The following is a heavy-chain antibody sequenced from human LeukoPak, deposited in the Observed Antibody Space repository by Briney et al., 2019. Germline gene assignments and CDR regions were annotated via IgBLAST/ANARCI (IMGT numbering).Heavy chain of an antibody. CDR3: ASSHYYGSGSYYPFDY. CDR1: GYSISSGY. CDR2: ISSSSSYI. Sequence: ETLSLTCTVSGYSISSGYFWGWIRQPPGKGLEWVSSISSSSSYIYYADSVKGRFTISRDNAKNSLYLQMNSLRAEDTAVYYCASSHYYGSGSYYPFDYWGQGTLVTVSS. D-gene: IGHD3-10*01. V-gene: IGHV3-21*01. J-gene: IGHJ4*02.